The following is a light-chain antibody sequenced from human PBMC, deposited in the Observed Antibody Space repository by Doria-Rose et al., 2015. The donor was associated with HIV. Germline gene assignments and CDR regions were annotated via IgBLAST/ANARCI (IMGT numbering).Light chain of an antibody. CDR1: QSFSSTY. CDR3: HQYGTSWT. V-gene: IGKV3-20*01. J-gene: IGKJ1*01. CDR2: DGS. Sequence: TQSPGTLSLPPGERATLSCRASQSFSSTYLAWYQQKSGQAPSLLIYDGSTRATGIPDRFSASGSGTDFTLTINRLEPEDLALYYCHQYGTSWTFGQGTKVEI.